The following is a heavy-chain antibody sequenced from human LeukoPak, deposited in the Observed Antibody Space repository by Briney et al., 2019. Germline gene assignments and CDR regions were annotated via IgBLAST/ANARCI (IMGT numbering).Heavy chain of an antibody. Sequence: GGSLRLSCAASGFTFSSYGMHWVRQAPGKGLEWVAVIWYDGSNKYYADSVKGRFTISRDNSKNTLYLQMNSLRAEDTAVYYCARDLSIAARPFDYWGQGTPVTVSS. CDR1: GFTFSSYG. D-gene: IGHD6-6*01. V-gene: IGHV3-33*01. CDR3: ARDLSIAARPFDY. CDR2: IWYDGSNK. J-gene: IGHJ4*02.